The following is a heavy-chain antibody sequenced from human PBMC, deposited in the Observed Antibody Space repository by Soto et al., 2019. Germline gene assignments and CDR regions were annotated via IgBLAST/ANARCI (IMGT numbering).Heavy chain of an antibody. Sequence: ASVKVSRKASGYTKTSYYMHWVRQAPGQGLEWMGIINPSGGSTSYAQKFQGRVTMTRDTSTSTVYMELSSLRSEDTAVYYCARDYPYSSSWYFNYYYYYGMDVWGQGTTVTVSS. CDR2: INPSGGST. J-gene: IGHJ6*02. D-gene: IGHD6-13*01. V-gene: IGHV1-46*01. CDR3: ARDYPYSSSWYFNYYYYYGMDV. CDR1: GYTKTSYY.